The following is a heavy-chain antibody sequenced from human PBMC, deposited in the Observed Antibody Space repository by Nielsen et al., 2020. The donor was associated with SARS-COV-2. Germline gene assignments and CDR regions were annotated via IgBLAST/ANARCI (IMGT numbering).Heavy chain of an antibody. CDR3: AIITGTQITFDY. J-gene: IGHJ4*02. CDR1: GYTFTSYA. CDR2: INAGNGNT. D-gene: IGHD1-20*01. V-gene: IGHV1-3*01. Sequence: ASVQVSCKASGYTFTSYAMHWVRQAPGQRLEWMGWINAGNGNTKYSQKFQGRVTITRDTSASTAYMELSSLRSEDTAVYYCAIITGTQITFDYWGQGTLVTVSS.